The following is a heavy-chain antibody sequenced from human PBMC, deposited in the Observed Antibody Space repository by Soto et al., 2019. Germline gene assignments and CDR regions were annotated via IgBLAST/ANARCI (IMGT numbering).Heavy chain of an antibody. Sequence: QVQLVESGGGVVQPGRSLRLSCAASGFTFSSYAMHWVRQAPGKGLEWVAVISNDGNNKYYADSVKGRFTISRDNSKNTLYLLMNSLSPEDTAVYYCARDQSWDGYNSVDYWGQGTLVTVSS. J-gene: IGHJ4*02. CDR2: ISNDGNNK. CDR1: GFTFSSYA. D-gene: IGHD5-12*01. CDR3: ARDQSWDGYNSVDY. V-gene: IGHV3-30-3*01.